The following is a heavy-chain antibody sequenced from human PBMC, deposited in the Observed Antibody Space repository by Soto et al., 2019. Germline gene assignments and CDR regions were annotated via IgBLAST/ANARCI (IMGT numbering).Heavy chain of an antibody. D-gene: IGHD6-19*01. V-gene: IGHV1-69*13. CDR1: GGTFSSNA. CDR3: ARGRRGVAVAPASYYYYGMDV. J-gene: IGHJ6*02. Sequence: ASVKVSCKASGGTFSSNAISWVRQAPGQGLEWMGGIIPIFGTANYAQKFQGRVTITADESTSTAYMELSSLRSEDTAVYYCARGRRGVAVAPASYYYYGMDVWGQGTTVTVSS. CDR2: IIPIFGTA.